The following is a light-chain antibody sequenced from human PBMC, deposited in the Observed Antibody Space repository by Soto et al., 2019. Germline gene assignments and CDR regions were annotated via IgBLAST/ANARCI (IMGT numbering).Light chain of an antibody. V-gene: IGLV2-18*02. CDR3: SSYTSSSTYV. J-gene: IGLJ1*01. CDR1: SSDAGSYNP. CDR2: EVS. Sequence: HSVLTQPPSVSGSPGQSVTISCTGTSSDAGSYNPVSCYQQPPGTAPKLMIYEVSNRPSGVPARCSGSKSGNTASLTICGFQVEDEADYYCSSYTSSSTYVFGTGTKVTVL.